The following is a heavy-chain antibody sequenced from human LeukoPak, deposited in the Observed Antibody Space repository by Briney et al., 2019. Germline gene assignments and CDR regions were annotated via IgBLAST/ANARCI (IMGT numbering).Heavy chain of an antibody. D-gene: IGHD3-10*01. CDR1: GGSFSDYY. V-gene: IGHV4-34*01. CDR2: INHSGST. J-gene: IGHJ4*02. Sequence: SETLSLTCAVYGGSFSDYYWNWIRQPPGKGLEWIAEINHSGSTNYNPSLKSRVTISVDTSKNQFSLKLSSVTAADTAVYYCARPKWNYYGSGSYFDYWGQETLVTVSS. CDR3: ARPKWNYYGSGSYFDY.